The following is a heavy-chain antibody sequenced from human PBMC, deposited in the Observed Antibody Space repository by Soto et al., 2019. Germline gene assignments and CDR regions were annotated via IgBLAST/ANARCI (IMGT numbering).Heavy chain of an antibody. V-gene: IGHV4-31*03. J-gene: IGHJ4*02. CDR1: GDSISSGSFY. CDR3: ARASSYDNSGHDY. Sequence: QVQLQESGTGLVKPSQTLSLTCTVSGDSISSGSFYWSWIRQHPGKGLEWFGYIYYSGITYYNPSLKSRVSISVDTSKNQFTLKLTSVSAADSAVYYCARASSYDNSGHDYWGQGTLVTVSS. D-gene: IGHD3-22*01. CDR2: IYYSGIT.